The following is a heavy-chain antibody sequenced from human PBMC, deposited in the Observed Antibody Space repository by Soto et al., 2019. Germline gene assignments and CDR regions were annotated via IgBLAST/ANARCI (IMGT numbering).Heavy chain of an antibody. D-gene: IGHD1-26*01. V-gene: IGHV1-18*01. CDR2: ISAYNGNT. J-gene: IGHJ5*02. CDR3: ARGVGALGPWFDP. CDR1: GYTFTSYG. Sequence: QVQLVQSGAEVKKPGASVKVSCKASGYTFTSYGISWVRQAPGQGLEWMGRISAYNGNTNYAQKLQGRVTMTTDTATSTAYRERRSLRSDDTAGYYCARGVGALGPWFDPWGQGTLVTVSS.